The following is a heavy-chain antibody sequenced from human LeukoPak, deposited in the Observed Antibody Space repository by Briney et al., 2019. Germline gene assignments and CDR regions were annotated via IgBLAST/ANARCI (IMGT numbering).Heavy chain of an antibody. J-gene: IGHJ4*02. D-gene: IGHD6-13*01. CDR1: GYSFTNYW. CDR3: ARGIAAAAVTKFDY. CDR2: IYPGDSDT. V-gene: IGHV5-51*01. Sequence: GESLKISCKGSGYSFTNYWIGWVRQMPGKGLEWMGIIYPGDSDTRYNPSLQGQVTISADKSISTAYLQWSSLKASDTAIYYCARGIAAAAVTKFDYWGQGTLVTVSS.